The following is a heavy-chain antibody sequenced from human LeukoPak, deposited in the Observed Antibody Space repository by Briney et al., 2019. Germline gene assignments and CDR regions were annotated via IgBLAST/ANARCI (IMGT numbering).Heavy chain of an antibody. J-gene: IGHJ6*02. CDR2: INHSGNT. CDR3: ARIDRAVAGDDYYYYHGMDV. V-gene: IGHV4-39*07. CDR1: GGSISSSSYY. Sequence: PSETLSLTCTVSGGSISSSSYYWAWIRQPPGKGLEWIGEINHSGNTNYNPSLKSRVTISVDTSKNQFSLKLSSVTAADTAVYYCARIDRAVAGDDYYYYHGMDVWGQGTTVTVSS. D-gene: IGHD6-13*01.